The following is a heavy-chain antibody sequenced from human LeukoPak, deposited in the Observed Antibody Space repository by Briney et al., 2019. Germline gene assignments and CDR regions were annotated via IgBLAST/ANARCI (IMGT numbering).Heavy chain of an antibody. J-gene: IGHJ5*02. CDR3: ASGYGA. D-gene: IGHD4-17*01. CDR1: GVSFSSYW. V-gene: IGHV3-7*01. CDR2: IRKDGSEQ. Sequence: GGSLRLSCAASGVSFSSYWMTWVRQAPGKGLEWVANIRKDGSEQNYVDSVKGRFTISRDNAKNSLYLQMNSLRAEDTAFYYCASGYGAWGQGTLVIVSS.